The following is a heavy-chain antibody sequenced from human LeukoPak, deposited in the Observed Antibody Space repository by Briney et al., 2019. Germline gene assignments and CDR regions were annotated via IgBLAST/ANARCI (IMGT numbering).Heavy chain of an antibody. D-gene: IGHD1/OR15-1a*01. V-gene: IGHV3-9*01. J-gene: IGHJ4*02. Sequence: GGSLRLSCAASGFTFDDYAMHLVRQAPGKGLEWVSGVSWNSGSIGYADSVKGRFTISRDNAKNSLYLQMNSLRAEDTAVYYCARVPKNTKSLDYWGQGTLVTVSS. CDR3: ARVPKNTKSLDY. CDR1: GFTFDDYA. CDR2: VSWNSGSI.